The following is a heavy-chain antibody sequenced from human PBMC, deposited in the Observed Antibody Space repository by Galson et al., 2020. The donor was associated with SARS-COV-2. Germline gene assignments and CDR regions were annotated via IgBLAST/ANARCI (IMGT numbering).Heavy chain of an antibody. J-gene: IGHJ4*03. Sequence: ASVKVSCQDSGYTFTSYGISWVRQAPGQGLEWMGWISAYNGNTNYAQKLQRRVTMTTDTSTSTAYMELRSVRSDDTAVYYCARDESWGSWFGELLRLTLDYWGQGTTVTVSS. D-gene: IGHD3-10*01. CDR2: ISAYNGNT. CDR1: GYTFTSYG. V-gene: IGHV1-18*01. CDR3: ARDESWGSWFGELLRLTLDY.